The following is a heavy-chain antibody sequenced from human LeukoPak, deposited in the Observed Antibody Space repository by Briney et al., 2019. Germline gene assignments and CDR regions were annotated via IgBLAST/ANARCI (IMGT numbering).Heavy chain of an antibody. V-gene: IGHV3-7*01. Sequence: PGGSLRLSCAASGFTFSTYWMTWVRQAPGKGLEWVANINHDGSEKYYVDSVRGRFTISRDNAKNSLYMQMNSLRAEDTAVYYCAKDSSSWDNDAFDIWGQGTMVTVSS. J-gene: IGHJ3*02. CDR2: INHDGSEK. CDR3: AKDSSSWDNDAFDI. D-gene: IGHD6-13*01. CDR1: GFTFSTYW.